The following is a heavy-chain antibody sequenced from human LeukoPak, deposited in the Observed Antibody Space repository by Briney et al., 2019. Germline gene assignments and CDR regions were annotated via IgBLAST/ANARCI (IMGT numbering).Heavy chain of an antibody. CDR1: GDSVSSNSAA. V-gene: IGHV6-1*01. CDR3: ARDFIVVDAFDI. CDR2: TYYRSKWYN. Sequence: SQTLLLTCAISGDSVSSNSAAWNWIGQSPSRGPEWLGRTYYRSKWYNDYAVSVKSRITINPDTSKNQFSLQLNSVTPEDTAVYYCARDFIVVDAFDIWGQGTMVTVSS. J-gene: IGHJ3*02. D-gene: IGHD3-16*02.